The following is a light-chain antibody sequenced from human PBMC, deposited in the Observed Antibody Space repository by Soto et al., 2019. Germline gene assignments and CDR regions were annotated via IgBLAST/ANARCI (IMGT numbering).Light chain of an antibody. CDR3: QQRSNWPPWWT. CDR2: GAS. J-gene: IGKJ1*01. V-gene: IGKV3-15*01. Sequence: IVMTQSPATLSVSPGERATLSCRASQSVSSNLAWYQQKPGQAPRLLIYGASTSATGIPARFSGSVSGTEFTITISSLEPEDFAVYYGQQRSNWPPWWTFGQVTKVDIK. CDR1: QSVSSN.